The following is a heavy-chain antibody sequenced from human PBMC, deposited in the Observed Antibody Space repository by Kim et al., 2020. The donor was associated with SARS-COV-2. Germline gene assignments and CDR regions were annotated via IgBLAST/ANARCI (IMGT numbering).Heavy chain of an antibody. V-gene: IGHV3-9*01. CDR2: ISWNGNDI. Sequence: GGSLRLSCAASGFTFGDNAMNWLRQAPGKGLEWVSGISWNGNDIDYADSVKGRFTISRDNAKSTLYLQMNRLTIEDTAFYYCAKVAIFFGSANSAAYFDFWGQGILVTVSS. J-gene: IGHJ4*02. D-gene: IGHD3-3*01. CDR1: GFTFGDNA. CDR3: AKVAIFFGSANSAAYFDF.